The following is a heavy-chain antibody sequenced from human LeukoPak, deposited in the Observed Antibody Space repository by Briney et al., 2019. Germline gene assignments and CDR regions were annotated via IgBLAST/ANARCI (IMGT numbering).Heavy chain of an antibody. CDR1: GGTFSSYD. D-gene: IGHD2-2*01. V-gene: IGHV1-69*13. Sequence: SVKVSCKASGGTFSSYDISWVRQAPGQGLEWMGGIIPIFGTANYAQKFQGRVTITADESTSTAYMELSSLRSEDTAVYYCAREGYCSSTSCQNYDYWGQGTLVTVSS. CDR2: IIPIFGTA. J-gene: IGHJ4*02. CDR3: AREGYCSSTSCQNYDY.